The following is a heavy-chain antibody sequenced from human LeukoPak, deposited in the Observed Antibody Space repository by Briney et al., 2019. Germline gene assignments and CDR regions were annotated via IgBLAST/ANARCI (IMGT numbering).Heavy chain of an antibody. J-gene: IGHJ4*02. CDR2: ISDTGATT. CDR3: AKDTSIGRYCTNGVCSPFDY. D-gene: IGHD2-8*01. CDR1: GFTFSSYA. Sequence: PGGSLRLSCPGSGFTFSSYAMSWVRQAPGKGLEWVSAISDTGATTYDADSVKGRFTISRDNSRSTLYLQMNSLRAEDTALYYCAKDTSIGRYCTNGVCSPFDYWGQGTLVTVSS. V-gene: IGHV3-23*01.